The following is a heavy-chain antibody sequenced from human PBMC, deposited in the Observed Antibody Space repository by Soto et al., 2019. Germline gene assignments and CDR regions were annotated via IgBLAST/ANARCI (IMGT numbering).Heavy chain of an antibody. CDR1: GFTFSSYS. Sequence: GGSLRLSCAASGFTFSSYSMNWVRQAPGKGLECVSYISSSSSTIYYADSVKGRFTISRDNAKNSLFLQMNSLRDEDTAVYYCARVLFPAANSRYDMDVWGQGTTVTVSS. V-gene: IGHV3-48*02. J-gene: IGHJ6*02. CDR2: ISSSSSTI. CDR3: ARVLFPAANSRYDMDV. D-gene: IGHD2-2*01.